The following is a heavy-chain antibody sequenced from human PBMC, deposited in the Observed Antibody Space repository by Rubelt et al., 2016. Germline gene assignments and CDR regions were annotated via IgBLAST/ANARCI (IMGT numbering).Heavy chain of an antibody. CDR2: ISYDGSNK. CDR3: AREYGDGYNFDY. J-gene: IGHJ4*02. Sequence: GEGLEWAAVISYDGSNKYYADSVKGRFTISRDNSKNTLYLQMNSLRAEDTAVYYCAREYGDGYNFDYWGQGTLVTVSS. D-gene: IGHD5-24*01. V-gene: IGHV3-30*04.